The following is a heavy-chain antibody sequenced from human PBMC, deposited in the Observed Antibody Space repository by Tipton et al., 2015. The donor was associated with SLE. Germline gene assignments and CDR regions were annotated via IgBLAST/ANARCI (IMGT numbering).Heavy chain of an antibody. J-gene: IGHJ4*02. D-gene: IGHD6-19*01. Sequence: LRLSCTVSGGSISSYYWDWIRQPPGKGLEWIGYIYSSGSTDYNPSLKSRVTISVDTSKNQFPLKLSSVTAADTAVYYCARDGQWQPLGFFDYWGQGILVTVSS. CDR2: IYSSGST. V-gene: IGHV4-59*01. CDR3: ARDGQWQPLGFFDY. CDR1: GGSISSYY.